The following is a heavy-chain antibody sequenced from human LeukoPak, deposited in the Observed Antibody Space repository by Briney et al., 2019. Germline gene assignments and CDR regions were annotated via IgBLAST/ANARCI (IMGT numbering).Heavy chain of an antibody. CDR2: ISNSGTTM. D-gene: IGHD3-10*01. CDR3: ARAAGSYAFDI. V-gene: IGHV3-11*04. Sequence: GGSLRLSCAASIFTFSDSYMGWLRRAPGKGLDWVSYISNSGTTMYYADSVKGRFTISRDNAKNSLYLQMNSLRAEDTAVYYCARAAGSYAFDIWGQGTMVTVSS. CDR1: IFTFSDSY. J-gene: IGHJ3*02.